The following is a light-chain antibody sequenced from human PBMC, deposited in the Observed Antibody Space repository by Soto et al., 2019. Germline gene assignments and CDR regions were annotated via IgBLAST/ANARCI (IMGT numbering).Light chain of an antibody. J-gene: IGKJ1*01. CDR3: QTYDNAPWT. CDR1: RGIYTH. CDR2: AAS. Sequence: DIQMTQSPSSLSASVGDRVTITCRASRGIYTHLAWYQQKPGNAPKLLIYAASTLQSGVPSRFSASGSGTDFILTFSALQSEDVVTYFCQTYDNAPWTFGPGTRV. V-gene: IGKV1-27*01.